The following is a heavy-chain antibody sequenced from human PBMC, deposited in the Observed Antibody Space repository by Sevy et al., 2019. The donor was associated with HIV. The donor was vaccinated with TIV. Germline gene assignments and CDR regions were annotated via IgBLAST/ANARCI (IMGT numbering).Heavy chain of an antibody. D-gene: IGHD5-12*01. V-gene: IGHV3-15*01. CDR3: STDIVVQSGYSYDFSTFNPDLPHNSGADV. CDR2: IRNDPDGGTT. CDR1: GFTFRNAW. J-gene: IGHJ6*02. Sequence: GGSQRLSCTASGFTFRNAWMTWVRQVPGKGLEWVGRIRNDPDGGTTDYAAPVRGRFTISRDDSKNTLYLQMNSLETEDIAVYYCSTDIVVQSGYSYDFSTFNPDLPHNSGADVWGQGTTVTVSS.